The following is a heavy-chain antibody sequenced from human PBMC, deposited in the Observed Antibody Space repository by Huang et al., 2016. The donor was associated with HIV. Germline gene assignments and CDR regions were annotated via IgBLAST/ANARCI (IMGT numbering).Heavy chain of an antibody. D-gene: IGHD3-3*02. J-gene: IGHJ6*03. Sequence: QVNLVQSGAEVRKPGSSVKVSCKASGGTFKKYAISWVRQAPGQGFEWMGARSPLYGSAEYAEKFQDRVTLTADGSTNTAYLELDRLTSEDTAVYYCAKVAAGQPFHFYYYMDAWGDGTTVIVSS. CDR1: GGTFKKYA. V-gene: IGHV1-69*13. CDR3: AKVAAGQPFHFYYYMDA. CDR2: RSPLYGSA.